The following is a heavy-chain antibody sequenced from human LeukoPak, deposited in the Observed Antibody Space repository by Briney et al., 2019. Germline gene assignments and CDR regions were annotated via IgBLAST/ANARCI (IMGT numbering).Heavy chain of an antibody. V-gene: IGHV3-21*01. D-gene: IGHD6-19*01. J-gene: IGHJ4*02. CDR3: ASFDPIAVADIDY. CDR2: ISSSSSHI. Sequence: GGSLRLSCAASGFTFSSYSMNWVRQAPGKGLEWVSSISSSSSHIYYADSVKGRFTISRDNAKNSLYLQMNSLRAEDTAVYYCASFDPIAVADIDYWGQGTLVTVSS. CDR1: GFTFSSYS.